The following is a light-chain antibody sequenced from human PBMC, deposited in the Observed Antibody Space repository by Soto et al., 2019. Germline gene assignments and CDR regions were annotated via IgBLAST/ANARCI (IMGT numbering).Light chain of an antibody. CDR1: QSISSW. Sequence: DIQMTQSPSTLSASVGDRVTITCRASQSISSWLAWYQQKPGKAPKLLIYKASSLESGVPSRFSGSGSGTEFPLTIISLQPDDFATYFCQQNNSYWTFGQGTKVEIK. CDR3: QQNNSYWT. CDR2: KAS. V-gene: IGKV1-5*03. J-gene: IGKJ1*01.